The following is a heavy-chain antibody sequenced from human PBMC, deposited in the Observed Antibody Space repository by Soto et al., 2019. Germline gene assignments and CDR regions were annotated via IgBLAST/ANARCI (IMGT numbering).Heavy chain of an antibody. CDR1: GVTFTSYA. J-gene: IGHJ4*02. V-gene: IGHV3-23*01. D-gene: IGHD3-10*01. CDR3: AKGPFGFDY. Sequence: AGGSLRLSCAASGVTFTSYAMTWVRQVPGEGLQWVSSISKSGDSTYYADSVKGRFTTSRDNSKNTLYLQMNSLRAEDTAIYYCAKGPFGFDYWGQGTLVTVSS. CDR2: ISKSGDST.